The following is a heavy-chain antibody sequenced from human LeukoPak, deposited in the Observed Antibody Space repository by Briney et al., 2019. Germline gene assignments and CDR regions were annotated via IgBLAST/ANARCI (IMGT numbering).Heavy chain of an antibody. D-gene: IGHD4-17*01. J-gene: IGHJ4*02. Sequence: GRSLRLSCAASGFTFSSYGMHWVRQAPGKGLEWVAVISYDGNDKYYADSVKGRFTISRDNSKNTLYLQMNSLRAEDTAVYYCAKEVAGDHGGFDYWGQGTLVTVSS. CDR3: AKEVAGDHGGFDY. CDR2: ISYDGNDK. V-gene: IGHV3-30*18. CDR1: GFTFSSYG.